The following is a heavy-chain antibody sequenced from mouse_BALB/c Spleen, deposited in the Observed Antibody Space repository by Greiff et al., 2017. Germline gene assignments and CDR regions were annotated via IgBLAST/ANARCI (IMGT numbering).Heavy chain of an antibody. Sequence: EVKLVGSGGGLVKPGGSLKLSCAASGFTFSDYYMYWVRQTPEKRLEWVATISDGGSYTYYPDSVKGRFTISRDNAKNNLYLQMSSLKSEDTAMYYCARGGSTTEGNAMDYWGQGTSVTVSS. CDR3: ARGGSTTEGNAMDY. D-gene: IGHD2-14*01. V-gene: IGHV5-4*02. CDR1: GFTFSDYY. CDR2: ISDGGSYT. J-gene: IGHJ4*01.